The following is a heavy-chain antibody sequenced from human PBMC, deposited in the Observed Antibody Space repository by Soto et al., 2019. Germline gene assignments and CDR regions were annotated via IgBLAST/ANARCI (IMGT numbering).Heavy chain of an antibody. CDR1: GYSFTDYH. V-gene: IGHV1-2*06. CDR2: INPKSGGT. J-gene: IGHJ6*02. Sequence: ASVKVSCKASGYSFTDYHIHWVRQAPGQGLEWLGRINPKSGGTSTAQKFQGQVTISADKSITTTYLQWSSLKASDTAIYYCAASIFYYGMDVWGQGTTVTVSS. CDR3: AASIFYYGMDV.